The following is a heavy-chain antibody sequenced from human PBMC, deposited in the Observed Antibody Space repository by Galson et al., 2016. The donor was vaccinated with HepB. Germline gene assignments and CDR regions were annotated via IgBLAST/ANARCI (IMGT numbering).Heavy chain of an antibody. V-gene: IGHV3-7*03. Sequence: SLRLSCAASGFTFNNYWMSWVRQAPGKGLEWVANIKQNGREKDYVDSVKGRFTISRDNAKNSLCLQMNSLRAEDTAVYYCAREGYGGFDCWGQGDLVTVSP. CDR1: GFTFNNYW. CDR3: AREGYGGFDC. D-gene: IGHD4-23*01. CDR2: IKQNGREK. J-gene: IGHJ4*02.